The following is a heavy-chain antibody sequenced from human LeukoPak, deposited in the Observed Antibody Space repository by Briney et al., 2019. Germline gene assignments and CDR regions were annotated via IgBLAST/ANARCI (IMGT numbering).Heavy chain of an antibody. J-gene: IGHJ4*02. CDR3: ARDLNKRIMITFGGGVTDY. V-gene: IGHV3-21*01. D-gene: IGHD3-16*01. CDR1: GFTFSSYS. Sequence: GGSLRLSCAASGFTFSSYSMNWVRQAPGKGLEWVSSISSSSSYIYYADSVKGRFTISRDNAKNSLYLQMNSLRAEDTAVYYCARDLNKRIMITFGGGVTDYWGQGTLVTVSS. CDR2: ISSSSSYI.